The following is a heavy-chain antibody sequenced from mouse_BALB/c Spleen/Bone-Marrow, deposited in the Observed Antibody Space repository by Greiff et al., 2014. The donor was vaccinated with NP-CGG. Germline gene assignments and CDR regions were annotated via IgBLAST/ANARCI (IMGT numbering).Heavy chain of an antibody. CDR1: GFTFSNYA. V-gene: IGHV5-9-4*01. CDR3: ARGGGRFVRRFGS. D-gene: IGHD1-1*02. Sequence: EVQLVESGGGLVKPGGSLKLSCAASGFTFSNYAMSWVRQSPEKRLEWVAEISSGGSYTYYPDTVTGRLPISRDNAKKTLSLEMSSLRSEDTAVYYCARGGGRFVRRFGSWGQGTPLTVPS. CDR2: ISSGGSYT. J-gene: IGHJ2*01.